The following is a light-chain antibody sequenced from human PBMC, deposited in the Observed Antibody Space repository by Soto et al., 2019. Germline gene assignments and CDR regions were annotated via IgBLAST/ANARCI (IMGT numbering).Light chain of an antibody. CDR1: RRVSTNY. Sequence: EIVLTQSPGTLSSSPGDSATLSCRASRRVSTNYLAWYQHKPGQAPRLLIYGASFRATGVPDRFSGSGSGTDFTLTISRLEPEDFAVYYCQQHGDSPPYTFGQGTKLEIK. V-gene: IGKV3-20*01. CDR2: GAS. CDR3: QQHGDSPPYT. J-gene: IGKJ2*01.